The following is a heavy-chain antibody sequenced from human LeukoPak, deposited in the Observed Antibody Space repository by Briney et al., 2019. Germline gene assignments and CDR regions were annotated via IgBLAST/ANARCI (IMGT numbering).Heavy chain of an antibody. Sequence: GGSLRLSCAASGFTFSSYAMSWVRQAPGKGLEWVSAISGSGGSTYYADSVKGRFTISRDNSKNTLYLQMNSLRAEDTAVYYCARDRVKGYYYGRYFDYWGQGTLVTVSS. D-gene: IGHD3-22*01. CDR2: ISGSGGST. CDR1: GFTFSSYA. J-gene: IGHJ4*02. CDR3: ARDRVKGYYYGRYFDY. V-gene: IGHV3-23*01.